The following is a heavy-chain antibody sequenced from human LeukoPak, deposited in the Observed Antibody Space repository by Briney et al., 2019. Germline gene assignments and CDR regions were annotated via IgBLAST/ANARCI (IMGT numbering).Heavy chain of an antibody. CDR2: IIPIFGTA. D-gene: IGHD3-22*01. J-gene: IGHJ4*02. Sequence: SVKVSCKASGGTFSSYAISWVRQAPGQGLEWMGGIIPIFGTANYAQKFQGRVTMTEDTSTDTAYMELSSLRSEDTAVYYCATEGYYYNYWGQGTLVTVSS. CDR1: GGTFSSYA. V-gene: IGHV1-69*06. CDR3: ATEGYYYNY.